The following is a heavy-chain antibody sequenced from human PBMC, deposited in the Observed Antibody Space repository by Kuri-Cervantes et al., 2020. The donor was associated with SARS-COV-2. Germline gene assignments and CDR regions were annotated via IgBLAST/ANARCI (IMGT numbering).Heavy chain of an antibody. Sequence: SGPTLVKPTQTLTLTCTFSWFSLSTSGVGVGWIRQPPGKALEWLALIYWDDDKRYSPSLKSRLTITKDTSKNQVVLTMTNMDPVDTATYYCARKQYYDFWSGHTMGWFDPWGQGTLVTVSS. D-gene: IGHD3-3*01. V-gene: IGHV2-5*02. J-gene: IGHJ5*02. CDR3: ARKQYYDFWSGHTMGWFDP. CDR1: WFSLSTSGVG. CDR2: IYWDDDK.